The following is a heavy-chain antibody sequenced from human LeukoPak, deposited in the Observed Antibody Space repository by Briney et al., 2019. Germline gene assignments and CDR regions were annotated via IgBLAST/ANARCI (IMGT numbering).Heavy chain of an antibody. CDR3: ARDGQQQLDGLWYYYYYMDV. Sequence: GGSLRLSCAASGFTFSSYGMHWVRQAPGKGLEWVAFIRYDGSNKYYADSVKGRFTISRDNSRNTLFLEMSSLRAEDTAVYYCARDGQQQLDGLWYYYYYMDVWGKGTTVTVSS. V-gene: IGHV3-30*02. CDR1: GFTFSSYG. J-gene: IGHJ6*03. CDR2: IRYDGSNK. D-gene: IGHD6-13*01.